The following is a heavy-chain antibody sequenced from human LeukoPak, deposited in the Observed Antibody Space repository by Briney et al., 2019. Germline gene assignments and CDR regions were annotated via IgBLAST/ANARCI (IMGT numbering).Heavy chain of an antibody. D-gene: IGHD2/OR15-2a*01. V-gene: IGHV3-23*01. Sequence: ETLSLTCAVYGGSFSGYYWSWVRQAPGKGLEWVSAISGTGDSTYYIDAVKGRFTISRDNSENTLYLQMNSLRAEDTAVYYCAKGPTVRYFYYLDYWGQGTLVTVSS. CDR1: GGSFSGYY. CDR3: AKGPTVRYFYYLDY. CDR2: ISGTGDST. J-gene: IGHJ4*02.